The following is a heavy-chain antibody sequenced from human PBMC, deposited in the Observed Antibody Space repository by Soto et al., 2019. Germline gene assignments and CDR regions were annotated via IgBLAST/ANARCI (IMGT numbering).Heavy chain of an antibody. CDR1: GYTFTSYG. CDR2: ISAYNGNT. D-gene: IGHD2-21*02. V-gene: IGHV1-18*04. J-gene: IGHJ3*02. Sequence: ASVKVSCKASGYTFTSYGISWVRQAPGQGLEWMGWISAYNGNTNYAQKLQGRVTMTTDTSTSTAYMELRSLRSDDTAVYYCARAAVVVVTAQTAFDIWGQGTMVTVSS. CDR3: ARAAVVVVTAQTAFDI.